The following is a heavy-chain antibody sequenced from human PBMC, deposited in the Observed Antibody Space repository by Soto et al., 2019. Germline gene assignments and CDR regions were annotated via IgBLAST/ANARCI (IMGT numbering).Heavy chain of an antibody. V-gene: IGHV4-59*01. CDR1: GGSISSYY. CDR3: ARATVTNLPDFDY. Sequence: SETLSVTCTVAGGSISSYYWSWIRQPPGKGLEWIGYIYYSGSTNYNPSLKSRVTISVDTSKNQFSLKLSSVTAADTAVYYCARATVTNLPDFDYWGQGTLVTVSS. D-gene: IGHD4-17*01. CDR2: IYYSGST. J-gene: IGHJ4*02.